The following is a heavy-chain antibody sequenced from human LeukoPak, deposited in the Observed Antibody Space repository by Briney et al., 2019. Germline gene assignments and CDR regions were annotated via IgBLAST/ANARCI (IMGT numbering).Heavy chain of an antibody. V-gene: IGHV4-59*01. CDR2: LYYTGTT. CDR1: GGSISSYY. J-gene: IGHJ4*02. D-gene: IGHD3-10*01. CDR3: ARHYGSGKPWFDY. Sequence: PSETLSLTCTVSGGSISSYYWSWIRQPPGKGLEWIGYLYYTGTTNYNPSLKSRATISVDTSKNQFSLKLSSVTAADTAVYYCARHYGSGKPWFDYWGQGTLVTVSS.